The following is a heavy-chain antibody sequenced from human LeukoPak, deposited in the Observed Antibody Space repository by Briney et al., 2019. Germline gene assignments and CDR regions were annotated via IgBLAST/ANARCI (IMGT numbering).Heavy chain of an antibody. CDR2: MNPNSGNT. CDR1: GYTFTSYD. D-gene: IGHD1-26*01. CDR3: ASDLVGPDDAFDI. Sequence: VASLKVSCKASGYTFTSYDINWVRQATGQGLEWMGWMNPNSGNTGYAQKFQGRVTMTRNTSISTAYMELSSLRSEDTAVYYCASDLVGPDDAFDIWGQGTMVTVSS. J-gene: IGHJ3*02. V-gene: IGHV1-8*01.